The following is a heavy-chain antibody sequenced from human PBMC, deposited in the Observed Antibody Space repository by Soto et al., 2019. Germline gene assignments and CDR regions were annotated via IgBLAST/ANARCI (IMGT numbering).Heavy chain of an antibody. CDR3: AREDVTMVRGTDY. V-gene: IGHV3-66*01. Sequence: EVQLVESGGGLVQPGGSLRLSCAASGFTVSSNYMSWVRQAPGKGLEWVSVIYSGGSTYYADSVKGRFTISRDNSKNTLYLQMNSLRAEDTAVYYCAREDVTMVRGTDYWGQGTLVTVSS. J-gene: IGHJ4*02. CDR2: IYSGGST. CDR1: GFTVSSNY. D-gene: IGHD3-10*01.